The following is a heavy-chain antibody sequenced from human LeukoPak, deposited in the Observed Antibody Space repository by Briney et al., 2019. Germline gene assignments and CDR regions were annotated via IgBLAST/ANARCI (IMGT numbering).Heavy chain of an antibody. J-gene: IGHJ6*03. CDR2: ISYDGSNK. Sequence: PGGSLRLSCAASGFTFSHYGVHWVRQAPGKGLEWVAVISYDGSNKYYADSVKGRFTISRDNSKNTLYLQMNSLRAEDTAVYYCAKEGSCSSTSCFYYMDVWGKGTTVTVSS. CDR1: GFTFSHYG. D-gene: IGHD2-2*01. V-gene: IGHV3-30*18. CDR3: AKEGSCSSTSCFYYMDV.